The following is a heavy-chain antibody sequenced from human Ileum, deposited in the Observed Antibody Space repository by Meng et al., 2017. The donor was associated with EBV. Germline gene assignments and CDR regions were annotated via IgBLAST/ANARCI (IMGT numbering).Heavy chain of an antibody. CDR1: GGSISGDYW. CDR3: VRGGTYYLSY. CDR2: MYPTGPT. V-gene: IGHV4/OR15-8*02. J-gene: IGHJ4*02. D-gene: IGHD1-26*01. Sequence: LTGSGPGRVKLSEALSLPCVTSGGSISGDYWWSWVRQSPEKGLEWIGEMYPTGPTYYNPSLKGRVSISIDKSKNQLSLKLNSVTAADTAVYYCVRGGTYYLSYWGQGSLVTVSS.